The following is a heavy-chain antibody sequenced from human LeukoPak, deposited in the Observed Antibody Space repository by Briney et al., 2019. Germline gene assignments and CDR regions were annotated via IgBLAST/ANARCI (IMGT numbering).Heavy chain of an antibody. CDR2: IYSGGST. Sequence: PGGSLRLSCAASGFTFSSYGMHWVRQAPGKWLEWVSVIYSGGSTYYADSVKGRFTISRDNSKNTLYLQMNSLRAEDTAVYYCARASLVAGPYYFDYWGQGTLVTVSS. CDR3: ARASLVAGPYYFDY. CDR1: GFTFSSYG. J-gene: IGHJ4*02. V-gene: IGHV3-53*01. D-gene: IGHD6-19*01.